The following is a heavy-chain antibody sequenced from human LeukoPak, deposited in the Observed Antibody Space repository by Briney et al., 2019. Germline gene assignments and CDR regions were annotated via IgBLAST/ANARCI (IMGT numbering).Heavy chain of an antibody. CDR2: INHSGST. J-gene: IGHJ4*02. Sequence: PSETLSLTCAVYGGSISGYYWSWIRQPPGKGLEWIGEINHSGSTNYNPSLKSRVTISVDTSKNQFSLKLSSVTAADTAVYYCARIGLPFPDFDYWGQGTLVTVSS. CDR1: GGSISGYY. D-gene: IGHD2-15*01. V-gene: IGHV4-34*01. CDR3: ARIGLPFPDFDY.